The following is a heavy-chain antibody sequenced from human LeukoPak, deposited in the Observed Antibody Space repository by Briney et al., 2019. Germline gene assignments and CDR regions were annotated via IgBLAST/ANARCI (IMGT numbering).Heavy chain of an antibody. J-gene: IGHJ6*03. D-gene: IGHD2-2*02. CDR2: INTYNGAT. CDR1: GYGLSSYG. Sequence: ASVKVSCKASGYGLSSYGISWVRQAPGQGLEWMGWINTYNGATNYAPKLQGRVTMTTDRSSNTAYMELRSLRSEDTAVYYCARAYCSSTSCYTGPGHYYMDVWGKGTTVTVSS. V-gene: IGHV1-18*01. CDR3: ARAYCSSTSCYTGPGHYYMDV.